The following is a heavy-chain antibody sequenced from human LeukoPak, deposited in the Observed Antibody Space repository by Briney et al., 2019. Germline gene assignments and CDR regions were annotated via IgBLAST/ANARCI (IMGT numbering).Heavy chain of an antibody. V-gene: IGHV1-2*06. D-gene: IGHD6-19*01. CDR2: VNPNSGVT. Sequence: ASVNVSCKASRYTFTAYLIQWMRQAPRQGLKRMGRVNPNSGVTNSIQKFQGRVTMTRDTSISTAYMELSGLRSDDTAVYYCARQWLPNGYFDYWGQGTLVTVSS. CDR1: RYTFTAYL. CDR3: ARQWLPNGYFDY. J-gene: IGHJ4*02.